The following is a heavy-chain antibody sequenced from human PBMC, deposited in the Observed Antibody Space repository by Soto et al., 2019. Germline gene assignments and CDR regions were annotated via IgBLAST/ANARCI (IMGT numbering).Heavy chain of an antibody. V-gene: IGHV3-30*18. CDR1: GFTFSSYG. CDR3: AKGGIVVVVAATVSGGMDV. D-gene: IGHD2-15*01. J-gene: IGHJ6*02. Sequence: SLRLSCAASGFTFSSYGMHWVRQAPGKGLEWVAVISYDGSNKYYADSVKGRFTISRDNSKNTLYLQMNSLRAEDTAVYYCAKGGIVVVVAATVSGGMDVWGQGTTVTVSS. CDR2: ISYDGSNK.